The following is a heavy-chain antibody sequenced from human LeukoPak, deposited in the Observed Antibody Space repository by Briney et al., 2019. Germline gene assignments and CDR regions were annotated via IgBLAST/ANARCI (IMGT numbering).Heavy chain of an antibody. D-gene: IGHD3-10*01. CDR2: ISGSGGST. CDR1: GFTFSSYG. CDR3: ATFITYYYGSGTSG. V-gene: IGHV3-23*01. J-gene: IGHJ4*02. Sequence: PGGTLRLSCAASGFTFSSYGMSWVRQAPGKGLEWVSAISGSGGSTYYADSVKGRFTISRDNSKNTLYLQMNSLRAEDTAVYYCATFITYYYGSGTSGWGQGTLVTVSS.